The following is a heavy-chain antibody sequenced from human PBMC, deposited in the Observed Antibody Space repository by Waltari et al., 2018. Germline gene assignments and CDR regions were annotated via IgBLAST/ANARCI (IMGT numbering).Heavy chain of an antibody. J-gene: IGHJ3*02. CDR3: ARGVGGAADDAFDI. CDR1: GGSISSSSYY. D-gene: IGHD6-13*01. CDR2: IYYSGST. Sequence: QLQLQESGPGLVKPSETLSLTCTVSGGSISSSSYYWGWIRQPPGKGLEWIGSIYYSGSTYYNPSLKSRVTISVDTSKNQFSLKLSSVTAADTAVYYCARGVGGAADDAFDIWGQGTMVTVSS. V-gene: IGHV4-39*07.